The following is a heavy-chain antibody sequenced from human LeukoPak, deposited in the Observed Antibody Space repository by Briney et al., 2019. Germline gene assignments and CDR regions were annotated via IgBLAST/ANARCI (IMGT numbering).Heavy chain of an antibody. CDR2: IYYSGST. CDR1: GGSISNSGYY. Sequence: SETLSLTCTVSGGSISNSGYYWGWIRQPPGKGLEWIGSIYYSGSTYHNPSLKSRVTISVDRSKNQFSLKLSSVTAADTAVYYCARGRIVLMVYANADRGYFDYWGQGTLVTVSS. CDR3: ARGRIVLMVYANADRGYFDY. D-gene: IGHD2-8*01. V-gene: IGHV4-39*07. J-gene: IGHJ4*02.